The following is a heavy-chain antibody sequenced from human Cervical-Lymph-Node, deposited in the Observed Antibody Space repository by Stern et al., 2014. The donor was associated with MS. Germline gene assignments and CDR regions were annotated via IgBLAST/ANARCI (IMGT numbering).Heavy chain of an antibody. CDR3: ARDRWYHDSSGIFDF. V-gene: IGHV3-33*01. Sequence: VQLVESGGGVVQPGRSLRLSCAASGFNFNTYGMHWVRQAPGKGLEWVAVIGYDGNNKYYVDSVKGRFTISRDNSKNTLYLQMNSLRAEDTGLYYCARDRWYHDSSGIFDFWGQGTLVTVSS. D-gene: IGHD3-22*01. J-gene: IGHJ4*02. CDR2: IGYDGNNK. CDR1: GFNFNTYG.